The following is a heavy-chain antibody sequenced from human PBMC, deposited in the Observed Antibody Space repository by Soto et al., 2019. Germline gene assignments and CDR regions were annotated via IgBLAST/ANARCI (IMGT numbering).Heavy chain of an antibody. V-gene: IGHV3-48*04. J-gene: IGHJ2*01. CDR2: ILSSSGVI. D-gene: IGHD2-15*01. CDR1: GFTFGSYS. Sequence: EVQLVESGGGLVQPGGSLRLSCAASGFTFGSYSMNWVRQAPGKGLEWVSFILSSSGVIYYADSVKGRFTISRDNAKNSLFLQMNSLRAEDTAVYYCVRVRCSGTSCRRGWYFDLWGRGTLVTVSS. CDR3: VRVRCSGTSCRRGWYFDL.